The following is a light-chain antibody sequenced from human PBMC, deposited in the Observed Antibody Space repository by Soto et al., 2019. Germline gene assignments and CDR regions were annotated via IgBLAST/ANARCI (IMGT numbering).Light chain of an antibody. Sequence: EIVLTQSPGTLSLSPGERATLSCRASQSVSSHLAWYQQRPGQAPRLLIYGASSRATGIPDRFSGSGSGTHFTLTISRLEPEDFALYYCQQYGNSPPLTFGGGTKVEIK. CDR2: GAS. V-gene: IGKV3-20*01. CDR1: QSVSSH. CDR3: QQYGNSPPLT. J-gene: IGKJ4*01.